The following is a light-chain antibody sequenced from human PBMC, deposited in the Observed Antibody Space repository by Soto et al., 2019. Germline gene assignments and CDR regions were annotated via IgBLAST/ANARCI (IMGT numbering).Light chain of an antibody. Sequence: DIQMTQSPSTLSASIGDRVTITCRASQTINGRLAWYQQKPGRPPKLLIYDVSFLESGAPSRSSGSGSGTDFTLTISSLRPDDFATFYCQQYKVYPYTFGQGSRLDIQ. CDR2: DVS. V-gene: IGKV1-5*01. J-gene: IGKJ2*01. CDR1: QTINGR. CDR3: QQYKVYPYT.